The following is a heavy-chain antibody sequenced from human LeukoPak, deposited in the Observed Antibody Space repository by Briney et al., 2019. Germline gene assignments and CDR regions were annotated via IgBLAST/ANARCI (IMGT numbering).Heavy chain of an antibody. V-gene: IGHV4-34*01. CDR1: GGSFSGYY. J-gene: IGHJ4*02. Sequence: SETLSLTCAVYGGSFSGYYWSWIRQPPGKGLEWIGEINHGGSTNYNPSLKSRVTISVDTSKNQFSLKLSSVTAADTAVYYCASQYRYYDILTGQQTDDYWGQGTLVTVSS. CDR2: INHGGST. D-gene: IGHD3-9*01. CDR3: ASQYRYYDILTGQQTDDY.